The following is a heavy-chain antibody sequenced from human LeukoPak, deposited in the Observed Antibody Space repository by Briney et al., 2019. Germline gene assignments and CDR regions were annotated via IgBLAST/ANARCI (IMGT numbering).Heavy chain of an antibody. Sequence: GGSLRLSCAASGFTFSSYAMHWVRQAPGKGLEWVSAISDSGISTYFADSVKGRFTISRDNSKNTLYLQMNSLRAEDTAVYYCTKRTGRDSRDYWGQGTLVTVSS. J-gene: IGHJ4*02. CDR3: TKRTGRDSRDY. V-gene: IGHV3-23*01. D-gene: IGHD3-22*01. CDR2: ISDSGIST. CDR1: GFTFSSYA.